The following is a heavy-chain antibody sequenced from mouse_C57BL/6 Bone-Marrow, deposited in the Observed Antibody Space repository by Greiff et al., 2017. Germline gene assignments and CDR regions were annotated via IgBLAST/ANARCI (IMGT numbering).Heavy chain of an antibody. CDR2: INPGSGGT. CDR1: GYAFTNYL. Sequence: QVQLKESGAELVRPGTSVKVSCKASGYAFTNYLIEWVKQRPGQGLEWIGVINPGSGGTNYNEKFKGKATLTADKSSSTAYMQLSSLTSEDSAVYFCASHYYGSSPAWFAYWGQGTLVTVSA. V-gene: IGHV1-54*01. J-gene: IGHJ3*01. CDR3: ASHYYGSSPAWFAY. D-gene: IGHD1-1*01.